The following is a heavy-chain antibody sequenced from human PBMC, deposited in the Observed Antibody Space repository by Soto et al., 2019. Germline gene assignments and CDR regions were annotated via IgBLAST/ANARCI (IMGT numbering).Heavy chain of an antibody. V-gene: IGHV4-38-2*01. CDR2: IYHSGST. Sequence: SETLSLTCAVSGYSISSGYYWGWIRQPPGKGLEWIGSIYHSGSTYNNPSLKSRVTISVDTSKNQFSLKLSSVTAADTAVYYCSRVGGYGMDVWGQGTTVTVSS. CDR3: SRVGGYGMDV. D-gene: IGHD3-10*01. J-gene: IGHJ6*02. CDR1: GYSISSGYY.